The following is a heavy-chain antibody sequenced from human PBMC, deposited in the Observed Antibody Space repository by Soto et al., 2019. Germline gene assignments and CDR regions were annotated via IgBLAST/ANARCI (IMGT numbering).Heavy chain of an antibody. Sequence: ASVNVSCKASGYTFTSYGISWVRQAPGQGLEWMGWISAYNGNTNYAQKLQGRVTMTTDTSTSTAYMELRSLRSDDTAVYYCARGKNYDILTGYPYYYYYYMDVWGKGTTVTVSS. CDR3: ARGKNYDILTGYPYYYYYYMDV. V-gene: IGHV1-18*01. CDR1: GYTFTSYG. D-gene: IGHD3-9*01. CDR2: ISAYNGNT. J-gene: IGHJ6*03.